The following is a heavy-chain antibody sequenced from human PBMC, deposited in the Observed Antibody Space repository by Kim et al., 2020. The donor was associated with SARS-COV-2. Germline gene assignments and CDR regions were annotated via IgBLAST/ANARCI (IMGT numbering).Heavy chain of an antibody. CDR2: IYYSGAT. CDR3: ARAGSGFDY. Sequence: SETLSLICTVSGGSINSLHWSWIRQPPGKGLEWIGYIYYSGATYYNPSLKSRVTISVDTAKNQFSLKLRSVTAADTAVYYCARAGSGFDYWGQGTLVTVSS. CDR1: GGSINSLH. J-gene: IGHJ4*02. V-gene: IGHV4-59*11. D-gene: IGHD3-10*01.